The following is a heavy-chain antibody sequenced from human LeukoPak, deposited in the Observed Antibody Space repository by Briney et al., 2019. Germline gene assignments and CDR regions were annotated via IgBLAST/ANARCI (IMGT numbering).Heavy chain of an antibody. D-gene: IGHD3-16*01. CDR1: GFTFGKYW. J-gene: IGHJ6*02. V-gene: IGHV3-9*01. Sequence: SGGSLRLSCVASGFTFGKYWMSWVRQAPGKGLEWVSGISWNSGSIGYADSVKGRFTISRDNAKNSLYLQTNSLRAEDTALYYCARRGEGPLYYYYGMDVWGQGTTVTVSS. CDR2: ISWNSGSI. CDR3: ARRGEGPLYYYYGMDV.